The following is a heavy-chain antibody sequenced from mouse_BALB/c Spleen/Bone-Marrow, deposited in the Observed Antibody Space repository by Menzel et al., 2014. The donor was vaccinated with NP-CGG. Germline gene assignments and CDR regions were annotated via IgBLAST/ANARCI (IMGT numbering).Heavy chain of an antibody. CDR1: GYAFSNYW. Sequence: QVHLQQSGAELVRPGSSVKISSKASGYAFSNYWMNWVKQRPGQGLEWIGQIYPGDGDTNYNGKFKGKATLTADKSSSTAYMQLSSLTSEDSAVYFCARRDGSTYYYAMDYWGQGTSVTVSS. V-gene: IGHV1-80*01. J-gene: IGHJ4*01. CDR3: ARRDGSTYYYAMDY. CDR2: IYPGDGDT. D-gene: IGHD1-1*01.